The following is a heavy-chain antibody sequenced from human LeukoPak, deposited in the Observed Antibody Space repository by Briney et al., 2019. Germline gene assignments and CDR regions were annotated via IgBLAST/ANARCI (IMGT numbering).Heavy chain of an antibody. Sequence: ASVKVSCKASGGTFSSYAISWVRQAPGQGLEWMGGIIPIFGTANYAQKFQGRVTITADESTSTAYMELSSLRSEDTAVYYCATGRQQWLVREYYFDYWGQGTLVTVSS. V-gene: IGHV1-69*13. J-gene: IGHJ4*02. CDR2: IIPIFGTA. CDR3: ATGRQQWLVREYYFDY. D-gene: IGHD6-19*01. CDR1: GGTFSSYA.